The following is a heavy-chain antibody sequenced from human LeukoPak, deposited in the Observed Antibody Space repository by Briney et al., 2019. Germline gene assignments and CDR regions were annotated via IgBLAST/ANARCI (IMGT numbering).Heavy chain of an antibody. CDR2: INPNSGGT. CDR3: ARPRQGIAVAGTPEYFQH. J-gene: IGHJ1*01. Sequence: ASVKVSCKASGYTFTGYYMHWVRQAPGQGLEWMGWINPNSGGTNYAQKFQGRVTMTRDTSISTVYMELSRLRSDDTAVYYCARPRQGIAVAGTPEYFQHWGQGTLVTVSS. D-gene: IGHD6-19*01. CDR1: GYTFTGYY. V-gene: IGHV1-2*02.